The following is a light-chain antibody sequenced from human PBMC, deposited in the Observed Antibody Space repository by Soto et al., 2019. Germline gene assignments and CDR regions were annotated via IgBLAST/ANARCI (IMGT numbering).Light chain of an antibody. Sequence: DIQMTQSPCSLSASVGDRVTITCRASQSISNYLNWYQQRPGEAPKLLIYLASSLSSGVPSKFSGSGSGTDFTLTISVLQPEDSATYYCQQTYKTPLTFGQGTKVEIK. V-gene: IGKV1-39*01. CDR1: QSISNY. J-gene: IGKJ1*01. CDR2: LAS. CDR3: QQTYKTPLT.